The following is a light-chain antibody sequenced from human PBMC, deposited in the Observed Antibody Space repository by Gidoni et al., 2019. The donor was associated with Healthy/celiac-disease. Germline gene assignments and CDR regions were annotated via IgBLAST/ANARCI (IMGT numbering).Light chain of an antibody. J-gene: IGKJ4*01. CDR3: QQLNSYPPALT. V-gene: IGKV1-9*01. CDR1: QGISRY. CDR2: AAS. Sequence: IKLTQSPSSPSASVGDRATITCRASQGISRYLAWYQQKPGKAPKLLIYAASTLQSGVPSRFSGSGSGTDFTLTISSLQPEDFATYYCQQLNSYPPALTFGGGTKVEIK.